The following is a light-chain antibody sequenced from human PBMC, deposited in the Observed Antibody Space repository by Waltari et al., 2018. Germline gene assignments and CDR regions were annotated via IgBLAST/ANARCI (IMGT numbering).Light chain of an antibody. J-gene: IGKJ4*01. CDR3: QQYGSSLVT. CDR2: AAS. CDR1: QYVTSSY. V-gene: IGKV3-20*01. Sequence: EIVLTQSPDTLSLSPGERATLYCRGSQYVTSSYLAWYQQKPGQGPRLLIYAASARATGIPYRFSGSGSGTDFTLTISRLEPEDFAVYFCQQYGSSLVTFGGGTEVEIK.